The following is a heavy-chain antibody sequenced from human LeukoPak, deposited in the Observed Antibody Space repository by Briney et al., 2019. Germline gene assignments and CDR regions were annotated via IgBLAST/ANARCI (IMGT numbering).Heavy chain of an antibody. D-gene: IGHD6-13*01. CDR2: INHSGST. CDR3: AGYSSSWYDAVRKDTNNWFDP. Sequence: SETLSLTCTVSGGSISSYYWSWIRQPPGKGLEWIGEINHSGSTNYNPSLKSRVTISVDTSKNQFSLKLSSVTAADTAVYYCAGYSSSWYDAVRKDTNNWFDPWGQGTLVTVSS. CDR1: GGSISSYY. J-gene: IGHJ5*02. V-gene: IGHV4-59*01.